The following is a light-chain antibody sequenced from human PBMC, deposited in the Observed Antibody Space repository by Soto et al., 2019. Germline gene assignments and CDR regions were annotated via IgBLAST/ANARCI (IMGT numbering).Light chain of an antibody. J-gene: IGLJ2*01. CDR3: AAWDDTLSGLV. V-gene: IGLV1-47*01. Sequence: QSVLTQPPSASGAPGQTVTISCSGRSSHIGSNYVYWYQQLPETAPRLLLYRADQRPSGIPDRFSGSKSGTSASLAISGLRSEDEADYYCAAWDDTLSGLVFGGGTKVTVL. CDR2: RAD. CDR1: SSHIGSNY.